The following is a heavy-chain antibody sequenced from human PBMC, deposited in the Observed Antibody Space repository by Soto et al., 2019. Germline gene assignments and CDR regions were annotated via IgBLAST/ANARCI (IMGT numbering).Heavy chain of an antibody. Sequence: SLRLSCAASGFTFSSYAMSWVRQAPGKGLEWVSAISGSGGSTYYADSVKGRFTISRDNSKNTLYLQMNSLRAEDTAVYYCAKDPSPLEWLFTSWGQGTLVTVSS. J-gene: IGHJ4*02. CDR3: AKDPSPLEWLFTS. V-gene: IGHV3-23*01. D-gene: IGHD3-3*01. CDR2: ISGSGGST. CDR1: GFTFSSYA.